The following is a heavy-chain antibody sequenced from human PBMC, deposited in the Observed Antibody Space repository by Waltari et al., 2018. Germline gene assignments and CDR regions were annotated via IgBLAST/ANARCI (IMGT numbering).Heavy chain of an antibody. D-gene: IGHD2-15*01. CDR1: W. J-gene: IGHJ5*02. CDR3: ARDRGRGLYLDT. V-gene: IGHV4-4*01. CDR2: GRNTGKT. Sequence: WWSWVRQTPEKGREWSGKGRNTGKTNYNPSLDSRVTISIDTSTSRFSLTVVSVSAADTAVYFCARDRGRGLYLDTWGQGTLVTVSP.